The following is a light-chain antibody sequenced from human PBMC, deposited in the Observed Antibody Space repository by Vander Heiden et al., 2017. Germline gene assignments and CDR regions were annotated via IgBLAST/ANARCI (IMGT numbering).Light chain of an antibody. J-gene: IGLJ2*01. CDR2: RDT. CDR1: KLGDKY. V-gene: IGLV3-1*01. Sequence: SYELTPPPSVSVFPGQTASLTCSGDKLGDKYACWYQQKPAQSPVLGSYRDTKRPAGIPERGSGANAGNTATLNSSGTQAMEEADEYCQAWDSSTGGFGGGTKLTVL. CDR3: QAWDSSTGG.